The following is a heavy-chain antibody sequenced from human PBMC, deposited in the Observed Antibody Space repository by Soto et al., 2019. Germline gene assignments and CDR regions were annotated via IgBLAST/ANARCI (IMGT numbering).Heavy chain of an antibody. J-gene: IGHJ4*02. V-gene: IGHV3-23*01. CDR1: GFTFSSYA. CDR3: AKVKLWFGESPPGYFDY. D-gene: IGHD3-10*01. Sequence: VQLLESGGGLVQPGGSLRLSCAASGFTFSSYAMSWVRQAPGKGLEWVSAISGSGGSTYYADSVKGRFTISRDNSKNTLYLQMNSLRAEDTAVYYCAKVKLWFGESPPGYFDYWGQGTLVTVSS. CDR2: ISGSGGST.